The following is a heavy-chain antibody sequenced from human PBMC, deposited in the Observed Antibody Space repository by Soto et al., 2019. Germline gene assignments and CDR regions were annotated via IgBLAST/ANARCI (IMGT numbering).Heavy chain of an antibody. CDR3: AQRLGSRVSFDN. CDR1: GFSLRTSGVG. CDR2: IYWNDDK. V-gene: IGHV2-5*01. Sequence: SGPTLVNHTHSLTLTCTFSGFSLRTSGVGVGWIRQPPGKAPEWLALIYWNDDKRYSPSLKSRLTITKDTSKNQVLLTLTDMDPVDTGTYYGAQRLGSRVSFDNWGQEALVTVSS. J-gene: IGHJ4*02. D-gene: IGHD3-16*01.